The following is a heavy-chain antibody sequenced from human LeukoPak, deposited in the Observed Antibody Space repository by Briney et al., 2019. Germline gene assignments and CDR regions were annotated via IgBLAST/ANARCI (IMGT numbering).Heavy chain of an antibody. V-gene: IGHV1-2*02. CDR1: GYTFTNYY. J-gene: IGHJ3*02. CDR2: INPNSGGT. Sequence: ASVKVSCKASGYTFTNYYIHWVRQAPGQGLEWMGWINPNSGGTGYAQKFQGRVTMTRDTSITTAYMELSRLTSDDTAVYYCARAFLLFDFWSSSRDGDAFDIWGQRTVVTVPS. CDR3: ARAFLLFDFWSSSRDGDAFDI. D-gene: IGHD3-3*01.